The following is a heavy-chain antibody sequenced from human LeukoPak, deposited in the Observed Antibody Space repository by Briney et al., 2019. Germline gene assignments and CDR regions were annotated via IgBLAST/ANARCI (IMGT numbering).Heavy chain of an antibody. Sequence: PSETLSLTCTVSGGSISSSSYYWSWIRQPPGKGLEWIGYIYYSGSTNYNPSLKSRVTISVDTSKNQFSLKLSSVTAADTAVYYCARDRWAAAGTGNWFDPWGQGTLVTVSS. CDR3: ARDRWAAAGTGNWFDP. CDR1: GGSISSSSYY. CDR2: IYYSGST. J-gene: IGHJ5*02. D-gene: IGHD6-13*01. V-gene: IGHV4-61*01.